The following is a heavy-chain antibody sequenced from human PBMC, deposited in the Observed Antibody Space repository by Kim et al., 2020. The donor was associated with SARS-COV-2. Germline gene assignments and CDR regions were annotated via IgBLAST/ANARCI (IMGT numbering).Heavy chain of an antibody. V-gene: IGHV3-23*01. Sequence: DSVKGRLTISRDNSKNTLYLQMNSLRAEDQAVYYCAKAPGEYLAYNWFDPWGQGTLVTVSS. CDR3: AKAPGEYLAYNWFDP. D-gene: IGHD3-16*01. J-gene: IGHJ5*02.